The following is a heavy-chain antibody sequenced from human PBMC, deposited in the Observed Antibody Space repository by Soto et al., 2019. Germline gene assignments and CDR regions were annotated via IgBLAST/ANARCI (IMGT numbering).Heavy chain of an antibody. CDR3: SKGKVYGSGHAFDV. CDR1: GDSINNGGYY. CDR2: IYYRGST. D-gene: IGHD3-10*01. V-gene: IGHV4-31*03. J-gene: IGHJ3*01. Sequence: QVQLQESGPGLVRPSQTLSLTCTVSGDSINNGGYYWSWIRQLPGTGLEWIGYIYYRGSTYFNPALKSRRNISIDTANQQFSLRLTSVTAADTAVYYCSKGKVYGSGHAFDVWGQGTMVTVSS.